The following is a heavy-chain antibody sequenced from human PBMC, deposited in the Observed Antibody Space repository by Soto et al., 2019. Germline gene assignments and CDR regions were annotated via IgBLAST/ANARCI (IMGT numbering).Heavy chain of an antibody. V-gene: IGHV1-46*01. J-gene: IGHJ6*02. CDR2: INPSGGRT. D-gene: IGHD6-13*01. CDR3: ARAAATGNGRRVDV. CDR1: GYTFTSYY. Sequence: ASVKVSCKASGYTFTSYYMHWVRQAPGQGLEWVGMINPSGGRTTYSQEFQGRVTMTGDTSTTTVYMGLSSLTSDDTAVYYCARAAATGNGRRVDVWGQGTSVTLSS.